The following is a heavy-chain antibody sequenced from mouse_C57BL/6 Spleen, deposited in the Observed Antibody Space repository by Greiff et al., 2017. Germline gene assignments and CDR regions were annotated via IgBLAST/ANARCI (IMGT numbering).Heavy chain of an antibody. J-gene: IGHJ2*01. Sequence: QVQLQQPGAELVRPGSSVKLSCKASGYTFTSYWMHWVKQRPIQGLEWIGNIDSSDSETHYNQKFKDKATLTVDKSSSTAYMQLSSLTSEDSSVYYCARGRGRSTQDYWGQGTTLTVSS. D-gene: IGHD3-1*01. CDR2: IDSSDSET. CDR3: ARGRGRSTQDY. V-gene: IGHV1-52*01. CDR1: GYTFTSYW.